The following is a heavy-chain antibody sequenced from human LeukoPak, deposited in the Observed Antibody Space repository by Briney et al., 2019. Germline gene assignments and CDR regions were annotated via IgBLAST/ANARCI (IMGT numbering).Heavy chain of an antibody. J-gene: IGHJ4*02. CDR3: ARASYNSDWYFDQ. CDR2: ISTSGSII. Sequence: PGGSLRLSCADSGFTFRSHEMNWVRQAPGKGLEWISYISTSGSIIYYADSVEGRFTISRDNARNSLFLQMGSLKVEDTAVYYCARASYNSDWYFDQWGQGTLVTVSS. V-gene: IGHV3-48*03. D-gene: IGHD6-19*01. CDR1: GFTFRSHE.